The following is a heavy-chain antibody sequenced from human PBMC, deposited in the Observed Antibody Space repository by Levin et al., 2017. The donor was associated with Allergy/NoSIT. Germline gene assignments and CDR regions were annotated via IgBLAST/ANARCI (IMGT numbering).Heavy chain of an antibody. CDR3: ARRAESTYYDVWSGLNNDAFDI. V-gene: IGHV5-51*01. CDR1: GYSFTSYW. J-gene: IGHJ3*02. D-gene: IGHD3-3*01. Sequence: PGGSLRLSCKGSGYSFTSYWIGWVRQMPGKGLEWMGIIYPGDSDTRYSPSFQGQVTISADKSISTAYLQWSSLKASDTAMYYCARRAESTYYDVWSGLNNDAFDIWGQGTMVTVSS. CDR2: IYPGDSDT.